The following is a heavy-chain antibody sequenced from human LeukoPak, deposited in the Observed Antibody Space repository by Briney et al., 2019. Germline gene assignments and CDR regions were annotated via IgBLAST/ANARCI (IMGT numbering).Heavy chain of an antibody. Sequence: SETLSLTCAVYGGSFSGFYWSWIRQPPGKGLEWIGEMNHSGSTNYNPSLKSRVTISVDTSKNQFSLKLSSVTAADTAVYYCARGGGGPVSGSYSVYWGQGTLVTASS. CDR3: ARGGGGPVSGSYSVY. J-gene: IGHJ4*02. CDR1: GGSFSGFY. D-gene: IGHD1-26*01. CDR2: MNHSGST. V-gene: IGHV4-34*01.